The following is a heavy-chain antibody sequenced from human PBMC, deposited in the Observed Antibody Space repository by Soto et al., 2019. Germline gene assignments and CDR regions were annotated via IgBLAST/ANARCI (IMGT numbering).Heavy chain of an antibody. V-gene: IGHV4-39*01. CDR3: ARLEGLATISYYFDF. Sequence: TSETLSLTCSVSGGSISNPIYYWAWIRQPPGKGLEWIGSIFYSGSAYYNPSLKSRVTMSVDTSQNQFSLKLSSVTAADTAVYFCARLEGLATISYYFDFWGQGALVTVSS. D-gene: IGHD3-9*01. CDR2: IFYSGSA. J-gene: IGHJ4*02. CDR1: GGSISNPIYY.